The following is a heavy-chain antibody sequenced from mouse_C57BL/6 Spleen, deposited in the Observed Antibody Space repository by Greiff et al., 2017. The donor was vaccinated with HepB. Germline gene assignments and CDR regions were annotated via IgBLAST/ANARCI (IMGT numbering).Heavy chain of an antibody. D-gene: IGHD1-1*01. CDR2: IDPETGGT. J-gene: IGHJ4*01. CDR3: TRRYFY. CDR1: GYTFTDYE. V-gene: IGHV1-15*01. Sequence: VKLMESGAELVRPGASVTLSCKASGYTFTDYEMHWVKQTPVHGLEWIGAIDPETGGTAYNQKFKGKAILTADKSSSTAYMELRSLTSEDSAVYYCTRRYFYWGQGTSVTVSS.